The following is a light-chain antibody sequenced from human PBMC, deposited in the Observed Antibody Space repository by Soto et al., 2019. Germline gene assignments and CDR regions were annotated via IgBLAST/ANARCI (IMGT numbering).Light chain of an antibody. Sequence: QSVLTQSPSVSGAPGQRVTISCTGSSSNIGAGYNVHWYQQHPGTAHKLLIYGNNNRPSGVPDRFSGSKSGTSGSLAITGLQAEDEADYYCQSYDSSLSALVFGGGTKLTVL. CDR3: QSYDSSLSALV. CDR2: GNN. V-gene: IGLV1-40*01. CDR1: SSNIGAGYN. J-gene: IGLJ3*02.